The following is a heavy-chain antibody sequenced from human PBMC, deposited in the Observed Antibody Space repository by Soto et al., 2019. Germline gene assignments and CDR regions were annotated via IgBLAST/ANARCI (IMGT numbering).Heavy chain of an antibody. D-gene: IGHD6-13*01. J-gene: IGHJ4*02. CDR2: IIPIFGTA. Sequence: AVKVSCKSSGGTFSSYAISWVRQAPGQGLEWMGGIIPIFGTANYAQKFQGRVTITADESTSTAYMELSSLRSEDTAVYYCAYTRRLWIAAAVPFDYWGQ. CDR1: GGTFSSYA. V-gene: IGHV1-69*13. CDR3: AYTRRLWIAAAVPFDY.